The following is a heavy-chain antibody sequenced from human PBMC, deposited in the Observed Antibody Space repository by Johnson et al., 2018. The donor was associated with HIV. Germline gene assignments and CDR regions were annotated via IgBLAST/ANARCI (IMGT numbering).Heavy chain of an antibody. CDR3: AREGVGTTCPFDI. D-gene: IGHD1-26*01. J-gene: IGHJ3*02. V-gene: IGHV3-30*02. CDR1: GFTFSSYG. Sequence: QVRLVESGGGVVQPGGSLRLSCAASGFTFSSYGMHWVRQAPGKGLEWVAFIRYDGRNKYYADSVKGRFTISRDKSKDTLYLQMSSLRAEDTAMYYCAREGVGTTCPFDIWGQGTRVTVSS. CDR2: IRYDGRNK.